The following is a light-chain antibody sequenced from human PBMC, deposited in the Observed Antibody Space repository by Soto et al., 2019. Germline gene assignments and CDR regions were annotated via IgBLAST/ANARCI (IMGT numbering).Light chain of an antibody. V-gene: IGKV3-20*01. J-gene: IGKJ2*01. CDR3: QQDGSSPYT. CDR2: GAS. Sequence: EIVWTQSPGTLSFSPGERATLSCRASQSVSSSYLAWYQKRPGQAPRLLIYGASSRATGIPDRFSGNGSGTDFNLTISRLEPEDFAVYYCQQDGSSPYTFDQGTKLEIK. CDR1: QSVSSSY.